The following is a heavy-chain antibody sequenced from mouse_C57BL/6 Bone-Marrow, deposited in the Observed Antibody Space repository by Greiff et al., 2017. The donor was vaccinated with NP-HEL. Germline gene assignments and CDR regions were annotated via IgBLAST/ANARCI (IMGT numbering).Heavy chain of an antibody. D-gene: IGHD1-1*01. CDR3: ATITTVAY. J-gene: IGHJ2*01. CDR1: GYAFSSSW. CDR2: IYPGDGDT. Sequence: QVQLQQSGPELVKPGASVKISCKASGYAFSSSWMNWVKQRPGKGLEWIGRIYPGDGDTNYNGKFKGKATLTADKSSSTAYMQLSSLTSEDSAVYFCATITTVAYWGQGTTLTVSS. V-gene: IGHV1-82*01.